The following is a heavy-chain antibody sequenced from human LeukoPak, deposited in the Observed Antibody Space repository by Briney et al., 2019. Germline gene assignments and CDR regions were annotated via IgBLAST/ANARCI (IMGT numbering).Heavy chain of an antibody. V-gene: IGHV4-4*07. CDR2: VYASGTT. D-gene: IGHD3-10*01. Sequence: SETLSLTCTFSGDPISSHFCNWIRQPAGKGLEWIGRVYASGTTKYNPSLKSRVTMSVDTSKNECSLKLSSVTAADTAVYYCARESFVRGVSHFDYWGQGTLVTVSS. CDR1: GDPISSHF. J-gene: IGHJ4*02. CDR3: ARESFVRGVSHFDY.